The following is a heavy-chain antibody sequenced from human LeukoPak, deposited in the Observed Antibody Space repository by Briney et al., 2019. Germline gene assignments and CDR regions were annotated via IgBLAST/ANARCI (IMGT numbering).Heavy chain of an antibody. CDR1: GGSFSGYY. J-gene: IGHJ4*02. CDR3: ARTSPGITMVRGVISPIDY. D-gene: IGHD3-10*01. V-gene: IGHV4-34*01. Sequence: SETLSLTCAVYGGSFSGYYWSWIRKPPGKGLEWIGEINHSGSTNYNPSLKSRVTISVDTSKNQFSLKLSSVTAADTAVYYCARTSPGITMVRGVISPIDYWGQGTLVTVSS. CDR2: INHSGST.